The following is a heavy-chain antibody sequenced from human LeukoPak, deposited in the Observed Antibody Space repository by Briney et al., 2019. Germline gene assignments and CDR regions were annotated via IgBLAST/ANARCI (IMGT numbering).Heavy chain of an antibody. J-gene: IGHJ6*02. D-gene: IGHD1-7*01. CDR1: GGSFSGYY. Sequence: SETLSLTCAVYGGSFSGYYWTWLRQPPGKGLEWIGEINHSGSTNYNPSLKSRVTISVDTSKNQFSLKLSSVTAADTAVYYCARENYPSYYYYGMDVWGQGTTVTVSS. V-gene: IGHV4-34*01. CDR3: ARENYPSYYYYGMDV. CDR2: INHSGST.